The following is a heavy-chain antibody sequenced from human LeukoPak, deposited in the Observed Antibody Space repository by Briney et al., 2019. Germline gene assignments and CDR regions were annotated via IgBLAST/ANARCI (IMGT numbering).Heavy chain of an antibody. V-gene: IGHV3-23*01. D-gene: IGHD5-18*01. CDR3: AKDRGYSYAISEC. CDR2: ISETGRST. CDR1: GFTFSTFA. J-gene: IGHJ4*02. Sequence: GGSLRPSCVASGFTFSTFAMNWVRQARGKGLEWVSTISETGRSTYYADSVKGQFTISRDNSKNTLYLQMNSLRAEDTAVYYCAKDRGYSYAISECWGQGTLVTVSS.